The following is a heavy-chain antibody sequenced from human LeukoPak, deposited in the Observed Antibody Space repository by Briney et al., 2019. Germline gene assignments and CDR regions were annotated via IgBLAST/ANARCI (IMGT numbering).Heavy chain of an antibody. CDR2: IIPILGIA. V-gene: IGHV1-69*04. CDR3: AREDIVVVVAATRGHWFDP. CDR1: GGTFISYT. Sequence: SVKVSCKASGGTFISYTISWVRQAPGQGLEWMGRIIPILGIANYAQKFQGRVTITADKSTSTAYMELSSLRSEDTDVYYCAREDIVVVVAATRGHWFDPWGQGTLVTVS. J-gene: IGHJ5*02. D-gene: IGHD2-15*01.